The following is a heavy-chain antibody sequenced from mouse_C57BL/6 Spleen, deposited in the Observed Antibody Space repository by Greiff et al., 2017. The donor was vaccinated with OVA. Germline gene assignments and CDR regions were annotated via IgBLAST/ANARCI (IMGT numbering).Heavy chain of an antibody. Sequence: VQLQQTGAELVRPGASVTLSCKASGYTFTDYEMHWVKQTPVHGLEWIGALDPETGGTAYNQKFKGKAILTADKSSSTAYMELRSLTSEDSAVYYCTRDDSFDYWGQGTTLTVSS. CDR3: TRDDSFDY. D-gene: IGHD2-4*01. CDR1: GYTFTDYE. CDR2: LDPETGGT. V-gene: IGHV1-15*01. J-gene: IGHJ2*01.